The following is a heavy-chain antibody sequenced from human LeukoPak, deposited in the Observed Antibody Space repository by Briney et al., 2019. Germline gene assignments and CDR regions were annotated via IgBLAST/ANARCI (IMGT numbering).Heavy chain of an antibody. CDR3: ARDQSSGWYYYYYYYMDV. V-gene: IGHV4-34*01. CDR2: IYHSGST. CDR1: GGSFSGYY. Sequence: SETLSLTCAVYGGSFSGYYWSWIRQPPGKGLEWIGSIYHSGSTYYNPSLKSRVTISVDTSKNQFSLKLSSVTAADTTVYYCARDQSSGWYYYYYYYMDVWGKGTTVTVSS. J-gene: IGHJ6*03. D-gene: IGHD6-19*01.